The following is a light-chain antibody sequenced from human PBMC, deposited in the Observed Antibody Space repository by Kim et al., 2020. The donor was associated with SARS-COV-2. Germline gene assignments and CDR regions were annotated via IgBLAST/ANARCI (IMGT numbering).Light chain of an antibody. Sequence: ASISCRSRQSLVHSDGNTYLNWFQQRPGQSPRRLIYRVSSWDSGVPDRFSGSGSGTDFTLTISRVEAEDVGVYYCMEGTYWPLTFGGGTKVDIK. CDR2: RVS. CDR1: QSLVHSDGNTY. CDR3: MEGTYWPLT. J-gene: IGKJ4*01. V-gene: IGKV2-30*02.